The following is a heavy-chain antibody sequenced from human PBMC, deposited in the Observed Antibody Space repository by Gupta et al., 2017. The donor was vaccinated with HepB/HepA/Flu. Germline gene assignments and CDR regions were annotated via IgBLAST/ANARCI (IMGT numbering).Heavy chain of an antibody. CDR1: GGSISRNSYY. D-gene: IGHD3-3*01. V-gene: IGHV4-39*01. Sequence: QLLLQESSPGLVRPSETLSRSCSVSGGSISRNSYYWAWIRQPPGKGLEWLGTVYYSGDTYYMPSRKSRINISVDTVNRQVSLNLSLQNDAETAMYDGSRPLGVEETFDPWGQGILVTVSS. CDR3: SRPLGVEETFDP. J-gene: IGHJ5*02. CDR2: VYYSGDT.